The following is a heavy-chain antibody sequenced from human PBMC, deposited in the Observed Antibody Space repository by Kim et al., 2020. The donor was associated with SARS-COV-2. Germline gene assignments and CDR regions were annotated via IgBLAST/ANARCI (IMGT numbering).Heavy chain of an antibody. CDR3: ARDRQRAGTGVDY. V-gene: IGHV6-1*01. J-gene: IGHJ4*02. D-gene: IGHD6-19*01. Sequence: YARAVKGRITHHTDPSKNQFSLQLNSVTPEDTAVYYCARDRQRAGTGVDYWGQGTLVTVSS.